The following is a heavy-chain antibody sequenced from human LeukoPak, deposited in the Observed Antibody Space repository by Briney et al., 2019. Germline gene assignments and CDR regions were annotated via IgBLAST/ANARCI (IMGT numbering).Heavy chain of an antibody. CDR1: GGSFSGYY. J-gene: IGHJ6*03. V-gene: IGHV4-34*01. CDR2: INHSGST. Sequence: MPSETLSLTCAVYGGSFSGYYWSWIRQPPGKGLEWIGEINHSGSTNYNPSLKSRVTISIDTSKNQFSLKLSSVTAADTAVYYCARRFRGIYYYYYMDVWGKGTTVTVSS. CDR3: ARRFRGIYYYYYMDV. D-gene: IGHD6-13*01.